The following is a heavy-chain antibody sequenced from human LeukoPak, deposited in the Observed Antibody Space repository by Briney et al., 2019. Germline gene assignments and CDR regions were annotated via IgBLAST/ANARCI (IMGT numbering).Heavy chain of an antibody. CDR2: VHYTGST. Sequence: SETLSLTCTVSGGSIHTYYLSWIRLPPGKGLEWIGYVHYTGSTNYNPSLKSRVTISVDTSKNQFSLNLASVTAADTAVYYCGRGGGGGSTSWSNYYYYGMDVWGQGATVTVSS. CDR3: GRGGGGGSTSWSNYYYYGMDV. V-gene: IGHV4-59*01. J-gene: IGHJ6*02. D-gene: IGHD6-13*01. CDR1: GGSIHTYY.